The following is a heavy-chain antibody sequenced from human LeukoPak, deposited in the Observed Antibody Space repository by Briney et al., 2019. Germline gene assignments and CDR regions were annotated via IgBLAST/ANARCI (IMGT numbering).Heavy chain of an antibody. D-gene: IGHD1-26*01. CDR3: ARGSGKYDWFHP. Sequence: GGSLRLSSAASGFTVSSSYMTWVRQAPGKGLEWVSTIYSGGDTYYADSVKDRLTISRDNSKNTLYLQMNGLKVEDTAVYFCARGSGKYDWFHPWGQGALVTVSS. CDR1: GFTVSSSY. CDR2: IYSGGDT. J-gene: IGHJ5*02. V-gene: IGHV3-66*01.